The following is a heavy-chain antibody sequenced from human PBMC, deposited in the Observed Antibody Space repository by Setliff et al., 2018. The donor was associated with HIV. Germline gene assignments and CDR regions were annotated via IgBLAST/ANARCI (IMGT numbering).Heavy chain of an antibody. CDR2: IYTSGST. V-gene: IGHV4-4*09. J-gene: IGHJ4*02. CDR1: GGSISGYY. Sequence: SLTCTVSGGSISGYYWSWIRQPPGKGLGWIGYIYTSGSTNYNPSLKSRVTMSVDTSKNQFSLKLSSVTAADTAVYYCARREGAGKFDYWGQGTLVTVSS. CDR3: ARREGAGKFDY.